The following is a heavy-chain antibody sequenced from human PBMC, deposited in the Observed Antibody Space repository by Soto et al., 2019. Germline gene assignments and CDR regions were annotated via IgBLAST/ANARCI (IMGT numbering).Heavy chain of an antibody. Sequence: EVQLVESGGGLVQPGGSLRLSCAASGFTFSSYAMSWVRQAPGKGLEWVSAISGSGGSTYYADSVKGRFTISRDNSKNKMDMNMNRLRDEDTAVDYCAVDVTSYECWSGSPQYYYYMDVWGKGTTVTVSS. V-gene: IGHV3-23*04. D-gene: IGHD3-3*01. CDR3: AVDVTSYECWSGSPQYYYYMDV. CDR1: GFTFSSYA. CDR2: ISGSGGST. J-gene: IGHJ6*03.